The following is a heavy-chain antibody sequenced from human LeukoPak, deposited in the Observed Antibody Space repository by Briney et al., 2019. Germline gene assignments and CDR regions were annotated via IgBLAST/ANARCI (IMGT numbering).Heavy chain of an antibody. Sequence: GGSLRLSCAASGFTFSSYAMSWVRQAPGKGLEWVANIKQDGSEKYYVDSVKGRFTISRDNAKNSLYLQMNSLRAEDTAVYYCARDKIVGATYFDYWGQGTLVTVSS. J-gene: IGHJ4*02. CDR1: GFTFSSYA. CDR2: IKQDGSEK. D-gene: IGHD1-26*01. CDR3: ARDKIVGATYFDY. V-gene: IGHV3-7*01.